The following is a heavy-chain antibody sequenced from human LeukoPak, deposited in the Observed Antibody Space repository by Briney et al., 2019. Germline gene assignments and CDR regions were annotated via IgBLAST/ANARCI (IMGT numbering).Heavy chain of an antibody. D-gene: IGHD6-6*01. Sequence: GGSLGLSCAASGFTFSSYWMSWVRQAPGKGLEWVANIKQDGSEKYYVDSVKGRFTISRDNAKNSLYLQMNSLRAEDTAVYYCARDEYSSPYYHYYYMDVWGKGTTVTVSS. V-gene: IGHV3-7*01. CDR1: GFTFSSYW. CDR3: ARDEYSSPYYHYYYMDV. CDR2: IKQDGSEK. J-gene: IGHJ6*03.